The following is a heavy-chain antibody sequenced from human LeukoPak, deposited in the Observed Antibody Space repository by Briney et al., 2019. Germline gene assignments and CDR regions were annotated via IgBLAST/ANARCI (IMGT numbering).Heavy chain of an antibody. CDR3: ARDSPTRLLRLRGLPYDNWFDP. CDR2: IIPIFGTA. V-gene: IGHV1-69*13. CDR1: GGTFSSYA. D-gene: IGHD5-12*01. J-gene: IGHJ5*02. Sequence: SVKVSCKASGGTFSSYAISWVRQAPGQGLEWMGGIIPIFGTANYAQKFQGRVTINMELSSLRSEDTAVYYCARDSPTRLLRLRGLPYDNWFDPWGQGTLVTVSS.